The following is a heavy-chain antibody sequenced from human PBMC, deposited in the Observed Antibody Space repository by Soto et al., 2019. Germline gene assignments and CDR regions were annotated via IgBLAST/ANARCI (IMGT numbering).Heavy chain of an antibody. D-gene: IGHD5-18*01. CDR2: ISSSGSTI. CDR3: ARDARWGDTAMYDAFDI. J-gene: IGHJ3*02. CDR1: GFTFSSYE. V-gene: IGHV3-48*03. Sequence: LRLSCAASGFTFSSYEMNWVRQAPGKGLEWVSYISSSGSTIYYADSVKGRFTISRDNAKNSLYLQMNSLRAEDTAVYYCARDARWGDTAMYDAFDIWGQGTMVTVSS.